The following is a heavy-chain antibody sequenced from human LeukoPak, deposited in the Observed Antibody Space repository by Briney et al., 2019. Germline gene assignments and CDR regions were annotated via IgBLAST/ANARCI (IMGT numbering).Heavy chain of an antibody. CDR2: INHSGST. CDR1: GGSFSGYY. CDR3: ASFALYYGGDCYPSRFDY. V-gene: IGHV4-34*01. D-gene: IGHD2-21*02. Sequence: SETLSLTCAVYGGSFSGYYWSWIRQPPGKGLEWIGEINHSGSTNYNPSLKSRVTISVDTSKNQFSLKLSSVTAADTAVYYCASFALYYGGDCYPSRFDYWGQGTLVTVSS. J-gene: IGHJ4*02.